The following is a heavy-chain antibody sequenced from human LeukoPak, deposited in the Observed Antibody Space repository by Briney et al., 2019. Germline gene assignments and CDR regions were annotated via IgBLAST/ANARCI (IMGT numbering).Heavy chain of an antibody. V-gene: IGHV1-69*13. Sequence: ASVKVSCKASGGTFSSYAISWVRQAPGQGLEWMGWIIPIFGTANYAQKFQGRVTITADESTSTAYMELGSLRSEDTAVYYCARSLCSGGSCYPSSGGFDPWGQGTLVTVSS. D-gene: IGHD2-15*01. CDR1: GGTFSSYA. CDR3: ARSLCSGGSCYPSSGGFDP. J-gene: IGHJ5*02. CDR2: IIPIFGTA.